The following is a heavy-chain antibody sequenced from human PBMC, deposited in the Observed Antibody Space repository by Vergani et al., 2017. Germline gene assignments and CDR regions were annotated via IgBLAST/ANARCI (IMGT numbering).Heavy chain of an antibody. V-gene: IGHV3-23*01. CDR3: AKEGRSGITPFVAD. D-gene: IGHD1-14*01. CDR2: INRDSTT. J-gene: IGHJ4*01. CDR1: GFTFSSDA. Sequence: EVQLLESGGGLVQPGGSLRVSCAASGFTFSSDAMSWVRQAPGKGLEWVSAINRDSTTYYADSVKGRFTISRDNSKNTVFLQMNSLRAEDTAVYYCAKEGRSGITPFVADWGQGTLVTVSS.